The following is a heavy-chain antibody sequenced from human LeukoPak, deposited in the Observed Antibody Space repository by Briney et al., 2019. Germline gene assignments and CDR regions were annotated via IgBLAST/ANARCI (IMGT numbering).Heavy chain of an antibody. V-gene: IGHV3-33*08. CDR3: ARASGPFDY. CDR1: GFTFSSYA. D-gene: IGHD3-10*01. CDR2: IWFDGSNK. Sequence: GGSLRLSCAASGFTFSSYAMSWVRQAPGKGLEWVTVIWFDGSNKYYADSVKGRFTVSRDNSKSTLYLQMNSLRVEDTALYYCARASGPFDYWGLGTPVTVSS. J-gene: IGHJ4*02.